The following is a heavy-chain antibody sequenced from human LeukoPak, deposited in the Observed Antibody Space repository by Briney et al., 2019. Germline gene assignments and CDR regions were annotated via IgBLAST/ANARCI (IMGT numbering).Heavy chain of an antibody. Sequence: GGSLRLSCVGSGFSFSDYYMSWIRQAPGKGLEWVSYISSSGTTIYYADSVKGRFTMSRDNAENSVSLQMDSLTAEDTAIYYCAREGVETAMAPDYWGQGTLVTVSS. V-gene: IGHV3-11*01. CDR3: AREGVETAMAPDY. CDR1: GFSFSDYY. J-gene: IGHJ4*02. D-gene: IGHD5-18*01. CDR2: ISSSGTTI.